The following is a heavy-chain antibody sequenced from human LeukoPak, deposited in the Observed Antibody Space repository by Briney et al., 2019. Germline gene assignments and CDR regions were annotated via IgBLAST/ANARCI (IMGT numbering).Heavy chain of an antibody. Sequence: SETLSLTCTVSGGSITSYYWSWFRQPPGKGLEFIGYIFYTGSTNYNPSLKSRVTISVDTSKNQFSLKLSSVTTADTAVYYCASSPGYSGYEYYYYYYYMDVWGKGTTVTVSS. D-gene: IGHD5-12*01. V-gene: IGHV4-59*12. CDR2: IFYTGST. J-gene: IGHJ6*03. CDR3: ASSPGYSGYEYYYYYYYMDV. CDR1: GGSITSYY.